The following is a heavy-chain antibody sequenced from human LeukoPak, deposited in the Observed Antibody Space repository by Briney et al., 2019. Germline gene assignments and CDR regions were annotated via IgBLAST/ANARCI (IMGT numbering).Heavy chain of an antibody. D-gene: IGHD6-19*01. CDR1: PYSFTTYW. J-gene: IGHJ4*02. CDR3: ARRGWSSNYFDY. CDR2: IYPGESDT. V-gene: IGHV5-51*01. Sequence: GQSLTISCTGPPYSFTTYWIGCVRQMTGKGLEWMGIIYPGESDTRYSPSFQGQFPMSADKSISTAYLQWSSLKASDTAMYYCARRGWSSNYFDYWGQGTLVTVSS.